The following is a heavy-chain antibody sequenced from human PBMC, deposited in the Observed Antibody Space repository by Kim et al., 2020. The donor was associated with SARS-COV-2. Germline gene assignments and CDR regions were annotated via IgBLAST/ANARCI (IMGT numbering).Heavy chain of an antibody. CDR2: TA. V-gene: IGHV1-69*01. Sequence: TANYAQKFQGGVTITADESTSTAYMGLSSLRSEETAVYYCARDGGGAFDYWGQGTLVTVSS. CDR3: ARDGGGAFDY. J-gene: IGHJ4*02. D-gene: IGHD3-16*01.